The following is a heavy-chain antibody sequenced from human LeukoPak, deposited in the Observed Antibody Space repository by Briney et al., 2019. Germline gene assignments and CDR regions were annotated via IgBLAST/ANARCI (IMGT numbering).Heavy chain of an antibody. CDR2: IDPSDSYT. CDR3: ARQDKDYYGSGRFRYGMDV. D-gene: IGHD3-10*01. V-gene: IGHV5-10-1*01. J-gene: IGHJ6*02. Sequence: GEPLKISCKGSGYSFTSYWISWVRQMPGKVLEWMGRIDPSDSYTNYSPSFQGHVTISADKSISTAYLQWSSLKASDTDMYYCARQDKDYYGSGRFRYGMDVWGQGTTVTVSS. CDR1: GYSFTSYW.